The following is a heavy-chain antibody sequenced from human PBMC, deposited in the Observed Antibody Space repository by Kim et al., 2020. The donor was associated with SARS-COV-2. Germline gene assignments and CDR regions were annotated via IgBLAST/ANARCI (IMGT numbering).Heavy chain of an antibody. V-gene: IGHV3-33*06. J-gene: IGHJ4*02. CDR2: IWYDGSNK. Sequence: GGSLRLSCAASGFTFSSYGMHWVRQAPGKGLEWVAVIWYDGSNKYYADSVKGRFTISRDNSKNTLYLQMNSLRAEDTAVYYCAKDGQADANDYGDDAFFDYWGQGTLVTVSS. D-gene: IGHD4-17*01. CDR3: AKDGQADANDYGDDAFFDY. CDR1: GFTFSSYG.